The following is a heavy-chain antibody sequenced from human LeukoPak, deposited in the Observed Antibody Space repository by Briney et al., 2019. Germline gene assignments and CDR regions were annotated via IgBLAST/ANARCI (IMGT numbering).Heavy chain of an antibody. D-gene: IGHD3-9*01. CDR2: INPNSGGT. CDR3: AREAGHYDILTGYLWFDP. Sequence: GASVKVSCKASGYTFTGYYMHWVRQAPGQGLEWMGWINPNSGGTNYAQKFQGRVTMTRDTSISTAYMELSRLRSDDTPVYYCAREAGHYDILTGYLWFDPWGQGTLVTVSS. CDR1: GYTFTGYY. V-gene: IGHV1-2*02. J-gene: IGHJ5*02.